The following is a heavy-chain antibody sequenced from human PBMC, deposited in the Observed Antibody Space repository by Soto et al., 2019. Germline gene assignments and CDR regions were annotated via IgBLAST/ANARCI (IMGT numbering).Heavy chain of an antibody. Sequence: GGSLRVPWAASGFTFRNYGMNWVLQAPGKGLEWVSYIGIGSSTTYYADSVKGRFTISRDNAKNSLYLQMNSLRAEDTAVYYCARDQLYYNDISGRPLNAFDVWGQGTMVTVSS. D-gene: IGHD3-22*01. J-gene: IGHJ3*01. CDR3: ARDQLYYNDISGRPLNAFDV. V-gene: IGHV3-48*01. CDR2: IGIGSSTT. CDR1: GFTFRNYG.